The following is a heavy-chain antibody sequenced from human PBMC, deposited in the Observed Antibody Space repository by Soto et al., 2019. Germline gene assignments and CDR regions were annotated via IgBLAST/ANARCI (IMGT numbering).Heavy chain of an antibody. CDR1: GFTVSSYD. D-gene: IGHD2-15*01. J-gene: IGHJ3*02. Sequence: GGSLRLSCAVSGFTVSSYDMHWVRQATGKGLEWVSGIGTGGGTYYAASVKGRFTISRDNAKNTLYLQMNSLRAEDTAVYYCARSVQDIVVVVAATQLGAFDIWGQGTMVTVSS. CDR3: ARSVQDIVVVVAATQLGAFDI. V-gene: IGHV3-13*01. CDR2: IGTGGGT.